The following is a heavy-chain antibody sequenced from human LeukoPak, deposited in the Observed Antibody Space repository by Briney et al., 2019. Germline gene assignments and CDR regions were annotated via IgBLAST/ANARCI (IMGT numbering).Heavy chain of an antibody. CDR3: ARRSYSSGWPFDS. CDR1: GGSISSYF. CDR2: IYYSGST. J-gene: IGHJ4*02. V-gene: IGHV4-59*12. D-gene: IGHD6-19*01. Sequence: SETLSLTCTVSGGSISSYFWSWIRQPPGKGLQWIGYIYYSGSTIYNPSLKSRVTISVDTSKNQFSLKLSSVTAADTAVYYCARRSYSSGWPFDSWGQGTLVTVSS.